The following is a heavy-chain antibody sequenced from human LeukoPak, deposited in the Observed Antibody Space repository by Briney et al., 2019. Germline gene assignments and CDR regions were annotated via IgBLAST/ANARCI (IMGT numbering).Heavy chain of an antibody. CDR1: GFTFSSYG. CDR3: ARVYGSGKGGMDV. J-gene: IGHJ6*02. Sequence: GGSLRLSCAASGFTFSSYGMHWVRQAPGKGLEWVAVISYDGSNKYYADSVKGRFTISRDNSKNTLYLQMNSLRAEDTAVYYCARVYGSGKGGMDVWGQGTTVTVSS. V-gene: IGHV3-30*03. CDR2: ISYDGSNK. D-gene: IGHD3-10*01.